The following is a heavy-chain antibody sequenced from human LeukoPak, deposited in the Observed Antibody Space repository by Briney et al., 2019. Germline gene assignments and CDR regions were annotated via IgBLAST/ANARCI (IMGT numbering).Heavy chain of an antibody. J-gene: IGHJ3*02. CDR3: ARSDELGYCSSTSCYGGAFDI. CDR2: IYYSGST. D-gene: IGHD2-2*01. V-gene: IGHV4-31*03. Sequence: SETLSLTCTVSGGSISSGGYYWSWIRQHPGKGLEWIGYIYYSGSTYYNPSLKSRVTISVDTSKNQFSLKLSSVTAADTAVYYCARSDELGYCSSTSCYGGAFDIWGQGTMVTVPS. CDR1: GGSISSGGYY.